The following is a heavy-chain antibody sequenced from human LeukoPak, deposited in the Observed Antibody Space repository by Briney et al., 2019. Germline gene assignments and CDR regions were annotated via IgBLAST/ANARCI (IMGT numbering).Heavy chain of an antibody. D-gene: IGHD5-18*01. CDR2: IDPNSGGT. CDR1: GYTFTGKF. CDR3: ATEVTD. V-gene: IGHV1-2*02. J-gene: IGHJ4*02. Sequence: ASVKVSCKASGYTFTGKFIHWVRQAPGQGLEWMGWIDPNSGGTDYAQKFRGRITMTRDTSTSTACMDLSRLRSDDTAVYYCATEVTDWGQGTLVTVSS.